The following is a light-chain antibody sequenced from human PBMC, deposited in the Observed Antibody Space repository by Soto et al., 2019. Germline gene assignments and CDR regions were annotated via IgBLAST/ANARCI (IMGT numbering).Light chain of an antibody. CDR2: EVG. Sequence: QSALTQPASVSGSPGQSITISCTGTSSDVGGYNYVSWYLQHPGKAPKLLIYEVGNPPSGVSNRFSGSKSGNTASLTISGVQAEDEADYYCSSYRSSNSVVFGGGTKLTVL. CDR3: SSYRSSNSVV. V-gene: IGLV2-14*01. J-gene: IGLJ2*01. CDR1: SSDVGGYNY.